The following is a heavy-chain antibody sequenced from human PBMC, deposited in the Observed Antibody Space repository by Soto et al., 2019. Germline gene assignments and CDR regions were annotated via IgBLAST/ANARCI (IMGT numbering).Heavy chain of an antibody. Sequence: GGSLRLSCAASGFTFSSYDMHWVRQATGKGLEWVSAIDTAGDTYYPGSVKDRCAISRENAKNSMYLQMNRLRAWDTAVYYCARASAIVGYFDCWGQGALVTVSS. D-gene: IGHD3-22*01. V-gene: IGHV3-13*01. CDR3: ARASAIVGYFDC. CDR1: GFTFSSYD. J-gene: IGHJ4*02. CDR2: IDTAGDT.